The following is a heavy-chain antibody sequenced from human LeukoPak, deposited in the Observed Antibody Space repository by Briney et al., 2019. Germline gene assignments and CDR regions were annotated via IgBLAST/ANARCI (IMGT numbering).Heavy chain of an antibody. CDR1: GFTVSSNY. Sequence: PGGSLRLSCAASGFTVSSNYMSWVRQAPGKGLEWVAVISYEGGTQHYADSVKGRFIISRDNPRNTLYLQMNILRTEDTAVYYCAKEGTPHVSTWYDLWGQGTQVIVSS. D-gene: IGHD3-10*01. CDR3: AKEGTPHVSTWYDL. V-gene: IGHV3-30*18. CDR2: ISYEGGTQ. J-gene: IGHJ5*02.